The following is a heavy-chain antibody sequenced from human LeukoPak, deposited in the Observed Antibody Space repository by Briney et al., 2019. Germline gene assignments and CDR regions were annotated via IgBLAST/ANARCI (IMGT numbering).Heavy chain of an antibody. CDR2: ISGSGGST. D-gene: IGHD6-13*01. V-gene: IGHV3-23*01. CDR3: ARDMGSSWHSDY. Sequence: ASXFTFSSYAMSWVRQAPGKGLXGFSAISGSGGSTYYADSVKGRFTISRDNSKNTLYLQMNSLRAEDTAVYYCARDMGSSWHSDYWGQGTLVTVSS. CDR1: XFTFSSYA. J-gene: IGHJ4*02.